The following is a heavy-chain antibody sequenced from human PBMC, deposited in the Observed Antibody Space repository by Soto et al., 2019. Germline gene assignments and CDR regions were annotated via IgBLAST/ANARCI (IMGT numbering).Heavy chain of an antibody. CDR1: GSTFTSYW. V-gene: IGHV5-51*01. CDR3: ARGAYSFDWSFDY. J-gene: IGHJ4*02. D-gene: IGHD3-9*01. CDR2: IYPVYSDT. Sequence: LGESLKISCKGSGSTFTSYWIVWVRQMPGKGLECMGIIYPVYSDTKYSPSFQGQVTISSYNSISTSYLQWISLKASYTAMYYCARGAYSFDWSFDYWGQGTLVTVSS.